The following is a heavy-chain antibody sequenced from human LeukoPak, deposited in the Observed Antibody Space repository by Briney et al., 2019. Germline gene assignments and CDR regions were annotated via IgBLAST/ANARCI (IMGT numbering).Heavy chain of an antibody. V-gene: IGHV3-23*01. D-gene: IGHD1-1*01. Sequence: GGSLRLSCSVSGFTFSSYAMSWVRQAPGKGLEWVSGISGSGDRKKYARSVKGRFAISRDNSKSTLYLQMSSLRAEDTALYYCAKCPNDASDTGDWYFDLWGRGTFVSVSS. CDR3: AKCPNDASDTGDWYFDL. CDR2: ISGSGDRK. CDR1: GFTFSSYA. J-gene: IGHJ2*01.